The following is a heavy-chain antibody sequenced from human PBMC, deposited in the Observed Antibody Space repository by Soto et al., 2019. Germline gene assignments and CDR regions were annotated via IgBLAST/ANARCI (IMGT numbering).Heavy chain of an antibody. CDR3: AASKDPSSYYYYGMDV. Sequence: QMQLVQSGPEVKKPGTSVKVSCKASGFTFTSSAVQWVRQARGQRLEWIGWIVVGSGNTNYAQKFQERVTITRDMSTSTAYMELSSLRSEDTAVYYCAASKDPSSYYYYGMDVWGQGTTVTVSS. J-gene: IGHJ6*02. CDR2: IVVGSGNT. V-gene: IGHV1-58*01. D-gene: IGHD6-13*01. CDR1: GFTFTSSA.